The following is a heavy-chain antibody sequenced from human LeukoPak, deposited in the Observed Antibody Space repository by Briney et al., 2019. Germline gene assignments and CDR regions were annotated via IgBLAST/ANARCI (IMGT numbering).Heavy chain of an antibody. CDR1: GYSISSGYY. D-gene: IGHD1-26*01. J-gene: IGHJ4*02. V-gene: IGHV4-38-2*02. Sequence: ASETLSLTCTVSGYSISSGYYWGWIRQPPGKGLEWIGNIYHSGSTYYNSSLKSRVTISVDTSKNQFSLKLRSVTAADTAVYYCARTQWELLPFDYWGQGTLVTVSS. CDR2: IYHSGST. CDR3: ARTQWELLPFDY.